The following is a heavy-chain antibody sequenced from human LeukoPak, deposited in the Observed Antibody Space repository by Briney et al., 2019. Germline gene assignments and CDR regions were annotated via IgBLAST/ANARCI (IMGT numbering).Heavy chain of an antibody. CDR1: GDSVSSNSVT. J-gene: IGHJ5*02. Sequence: SQTLSLTCAISGDSVSSNSVTWNWIRQSPSRGLEWLCRTYYRSTWYNDYAVSVRGRITVNPDTSKNQFSLHLNSVTPEDTAVYYCARRLTQYDCFDPWGQGILVTVSS. D-gene: IGHD2-2*01. V-gene: IGHV6-1*01. CDR2: TYYRSTWYN. CDR3: ARRLTQYDCFDP.